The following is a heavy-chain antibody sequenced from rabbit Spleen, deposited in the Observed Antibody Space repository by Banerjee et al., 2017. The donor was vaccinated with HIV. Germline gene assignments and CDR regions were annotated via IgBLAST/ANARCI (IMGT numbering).Heavy chain of an antibody. V-gene: IGHV1S40*01. CDR3: ARDTSSSFSSYGMDL. CDR2: IVGGSSDFT. Sequence: QSLEESGGDLVKPGGTLTLTCTASGFSFSSNDYMCWVRQAPGKGLEWISCIVGGSSDFTYSATWAKGRFTISKTSSTTVTLQMTSLTDADTATYFCARDTSSSFSSYGMDLWGQGTLVTVS. D-gene: IGHD1-1*01. J-gene: IGHJ6*01. CDR1: GFSFSSNDY.